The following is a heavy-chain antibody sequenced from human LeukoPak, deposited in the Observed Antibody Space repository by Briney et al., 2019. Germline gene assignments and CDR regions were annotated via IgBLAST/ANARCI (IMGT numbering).Heavy chain of an antibody. Sequence: GGSLRLSCAASGFTFSSYSMNWVRQAPGKGLEWVSSTSSSSSYIYYADSVKGRFTISRDNAKNSLYLQMNSLRAEDTAVYYCARAGHRSSSWTVWLHAYFDYWGQGTLVTVSS. CDR3: ARAGHRSSSWTVWLHAYFDY. V-gene: IGHV3-21*01. CDR1: GFTFSSYS. J-gene: IGHJ4*02. D-gene: IGHD6-13*01. CDR2: TSSSSSYI.